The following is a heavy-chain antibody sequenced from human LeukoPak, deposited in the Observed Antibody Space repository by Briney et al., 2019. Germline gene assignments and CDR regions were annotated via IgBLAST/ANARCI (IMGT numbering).Heavy chain of an antibody. CDR3: AKVRTQGSGYYGS. CDR2: ISGSGGST. V-gene: IGHV3-23*01. CDR1: GFTFSSYA. D-gene: IGHD3-22*01. J-gene: IGHJ4*02. Sequence: GGSLRLSCAASGFTFSSYAMSWVRQAPGKGLEWVSAISGSGGSTHYADSVKGRFTISRDNSKNTLYLQMNSLRAEDTAVYYCAKVRTQGSGYYGSWGQGTLVTVSS.